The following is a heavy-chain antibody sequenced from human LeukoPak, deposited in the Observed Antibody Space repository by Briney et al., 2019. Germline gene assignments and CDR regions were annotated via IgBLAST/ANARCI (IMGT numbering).Heavy chain of an antibody. D-gene: IGHD2-8*01. CDR2: ISLTGLT. Sequence: PSETLSLTCGVSGGSISNTNWWSWVRQPPGQGLGWIGEISLTGLTHYNPSLESRVTVSLDKSKNQLSLNPTSVTAADTAVYYCSRENGAFSPFGYWGQGTLVTVLS. V-gene: IGHV4-4*02. J-gene: IGHJ4*02. CDR1: GGSISNTNW. CDR3: SRENGAFSPFGY.